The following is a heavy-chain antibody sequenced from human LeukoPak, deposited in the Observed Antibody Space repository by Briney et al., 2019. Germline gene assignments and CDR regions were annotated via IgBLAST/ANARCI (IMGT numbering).Heavy chain of an antibody. D-gene: IGHD3-3*01. V-gene: IGHV4-30-2*01. Sequence: PSQTLSLTCTVSGGSISSGGYYWSWIRQPPGKGLEWIGYIYHSGSTYYNPSLKSRVTISVDRSKNQFSLKLSSVTAADTAVYYCARGVEWLNKGWFDPWGQGTLVTVSS. CDR3: ARGVEWLNKGWFDP. J-gene: IGHJ5*02. CDR1: GGSISSGGYY. CDR2: IYHSGST.